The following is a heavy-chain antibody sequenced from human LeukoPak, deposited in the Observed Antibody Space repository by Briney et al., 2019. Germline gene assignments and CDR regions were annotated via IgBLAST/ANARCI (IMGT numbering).Heavy chain of an antibody. Sequence: GASVKVSCKASGYTFTDSYIHWVRQAPGQGLEWMGWINPNSGGTNYAQKFQVRVTMTRDTSINTAYMELTRLRSDDTAVYYCARVKADSHGIYYYYYYMDVWGKGTTVTVSS. V-gene: IGHV1-2*02. D-gene: IGHD5-18*01. CDR1: GYTFTDSY. J-gene: IGHJ6*03. CDR2: INPNSGGT. CDR3: ARVKADSHGIYYYYYYMDV.